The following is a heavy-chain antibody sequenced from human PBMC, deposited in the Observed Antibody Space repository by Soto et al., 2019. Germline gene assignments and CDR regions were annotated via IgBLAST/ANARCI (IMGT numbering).Heavy chain of an antibody. CDR2: ISGGGGST. V-gene: IGHV3-23*01. CDR1: GFTFSSFA. CDR3: AKGGYGPPGDY. Sequence: GGSLRLSCAASGFTFSSFAMSWVRQAPGKGLEWVSAISGGGGSTYYADSVKGRFTISRDNSKNTLYLQMHSLRAEDTAVYYCAKGGYGPPGDYWGQGTLVTVSS. J-gene: IGHJ4*02. D-gene: IGHD5-18*01.